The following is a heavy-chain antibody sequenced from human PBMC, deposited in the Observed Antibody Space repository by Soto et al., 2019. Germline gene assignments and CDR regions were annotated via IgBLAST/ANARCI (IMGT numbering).Heavy chain of an antibody. D-gene: IGHD1-7*01. CDR3: AKDDRAKDWNYDNNWFDP. CDR2: ISYDGSNK. Sequence: QVQLVESGGGVDQPGRSLRLSCAASGFTFSSYGMHWVRQAPGKGLEWVAVISYDGSNKYYADSVKGRFTISRDNSKNTLYLQMNSLRAEDTAVYYCAKDDRAKDWNYDNNWFDPWGQGTLVTVSS. J-gene: IGHJ5*02. CDR1: GFTFSSYG. V-gene: IGHV3-30*18.